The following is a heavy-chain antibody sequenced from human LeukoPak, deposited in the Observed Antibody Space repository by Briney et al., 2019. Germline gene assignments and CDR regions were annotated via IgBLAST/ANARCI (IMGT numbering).Heavy chain of an antibody. D-gene: IGHD3-10*01. CDR3: ARGGYYGSGSYYNGRPTRFDY. Sequence: SETLSLTCAVYGGSFSGYYWSWIRQPPGKGLEWIGEINHSGSTNYSPSLKSRVTISVDTSKNQFSLKLSSATAADTAVYYCARGGYYGSGSYYNGRPTRFDYWGQGTLVTVSS. V-gene: IGHV4-34*01. CDR2: INHSGST. J-gene: IGHJ4*02. CDR1: GGSFSGYY.